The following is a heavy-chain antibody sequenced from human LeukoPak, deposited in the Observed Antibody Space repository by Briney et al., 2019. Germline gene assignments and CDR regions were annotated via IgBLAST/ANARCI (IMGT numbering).Heavy chain of an antibody. D-gene: IGHD4-17*01. J-gene: IGHJ4*02. CDR2: ISPYSGAT. CDR3: ARTLTTATWDY. CDR1: GYTFTSYY. Sequence: ASVKVSCKASGYTFTSYYMHWMRQAPGQGLEWMGWISPYSGATHYAQIFQGRVTMTRDTSITTAYMEVSSLRSDDSAVYFCARTLTTATWDYWGQGTLVTVSS. V-gene: IGHV1-2*02.